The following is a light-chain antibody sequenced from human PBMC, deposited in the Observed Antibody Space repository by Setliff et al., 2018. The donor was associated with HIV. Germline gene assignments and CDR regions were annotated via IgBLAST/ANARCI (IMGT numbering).Light chain of an antibody. CDR2: EVS. V-gene: IGLV2-14*01. J-gene: IGLJ3*02. CDR3: SSYTSTNTPWV. Sequence: SALTQPASVSGSPGQSITISCTGTSSDVGGYNYVSWYQQHPGKAPKLMIYEVSNRPSGVSNRFSGSKSGNTASLTISGLQAEDEADYYCSSYTSTNTPWVFGGGTQLTVL. CDR1: SSDVGGYNY.